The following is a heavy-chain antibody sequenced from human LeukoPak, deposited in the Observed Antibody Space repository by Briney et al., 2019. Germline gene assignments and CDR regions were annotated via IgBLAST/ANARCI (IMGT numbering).Heavy chain of an antibody. CDR2: ISDSGGSR. CDR3: ATRGVVIRVILVGFHKEAYYFDS. D-gene: IGHD3-22*01. V-gene: IGHV3-23*01. Sequence: GGSLRLSCAVSGITLSNYGMGWVRQAPGKGLEWVAGISDSGGSRNYADSVKGRFTISRDNPKNTLYLQMNRLRAEDTAVYFCATRGVVIRVILVGFHKEAYYFDSWGQGALVTVSS. J-gene: IGHJ4*02. CDR1: GITLSNYG.